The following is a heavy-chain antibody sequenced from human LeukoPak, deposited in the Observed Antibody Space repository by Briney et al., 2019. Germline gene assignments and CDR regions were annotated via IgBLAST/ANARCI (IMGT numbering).Heavy chain of an antibody. CDR1: GGSISSYY. CDR3: ASVLAARPSYFDY. Sequence: PSETLSLTCTVSGGSISSYYWSWIRQPPGKGLEWIGYIYYSGTTNYNPYLKSRVTISVDTSKNQFSMKLRSVTAADTAVYYCASVLAARPSYFDYWGQGTLVTVSS. D-gene: IGHD6-6*01. V-gene: IGHV4-59*01. J-gene: IGHJ4*02. CDR2: IYYSGTT.